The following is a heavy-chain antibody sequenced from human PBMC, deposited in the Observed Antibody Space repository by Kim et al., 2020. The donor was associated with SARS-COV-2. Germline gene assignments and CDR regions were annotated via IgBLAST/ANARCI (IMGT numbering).Heavy chain of an antibody. V-gene: IGHV3-30*04. J-gene: IGHJ6*02. CDR2: ISYDGSNK. Sequence: GGSLRLSCAASGFTFSSYAMHWVRQAPGKGLEWVAVISYDGSNKYYADSVEGRFTISRDNSKNTLYLQMNSLRAEDTAVYYCARAGSGYDYYYYGMDVWGQGTTVTVSS. CDR1: GFTFSSYA. CDR3: ARAGSGYDYYYYGMDV. D-gene: IGHD3-22*01.